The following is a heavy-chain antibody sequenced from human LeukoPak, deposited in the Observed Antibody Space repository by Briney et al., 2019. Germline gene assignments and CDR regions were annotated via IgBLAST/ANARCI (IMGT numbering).Heavy chain of an antibody. CDR2: ISYDGSNK. D-gene: IGHD5-24*01. CDR1: GFTFSSYA. Sequence: GGSLTLSCAASGFTFSSYAMHWVRKAQGPGLEWVAVISYDGSNKYYADSVKGRFTVSRDNSKNTLYLQMNSLRAEDTAVYYCARVDAMATTIRSGVDYWGQGTLVTVSS. CDR3: ARVDAMATTIRSGVDY. V-gene: IGHV3-30*04. J-gene: IGHJ4*02.